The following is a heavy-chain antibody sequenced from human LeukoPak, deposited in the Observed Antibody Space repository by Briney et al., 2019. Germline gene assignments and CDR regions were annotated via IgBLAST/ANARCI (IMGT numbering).Heavy chain of an antibody. CDR2: ISYDGSNK. CDR3: ASISRS. J-gene: IGHJ5*02. D-gene: IGHD3-3*02. Sequence: GRSLRLSCAAPGFTFSSYGIHWVRQAPGKGLEWVAVISYDGSNKYYADSVKGRFTISRDNSKNTLYLQMNSLRAEDTAVYYCASISRSWGQGTLVTVSS. CDR1: GFTFSSYG. V-gene: IGHV3-30*03.